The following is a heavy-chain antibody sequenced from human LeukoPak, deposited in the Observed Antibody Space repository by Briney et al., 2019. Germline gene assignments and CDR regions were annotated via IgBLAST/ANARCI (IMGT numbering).Heavy chain of an antibody. CDR2: ISAYNGNT. J-gene: IGHJ4*02. Sequence: ASVKVSCKAFGYTFGSNGISWVRQAPGQGLEWMGWISAYNGNTNYAQKLQGRVTMTTDTSTSTAYMELRSLRSDDTAVYYCARAPQAYYGWDYWGQGTLVTVSS. CDR3: ARAPQAYYGWDY. V-gene: IGHV1-18*01. CDR1: GYTFGSNG. D-gene: IGHD3-10*01.